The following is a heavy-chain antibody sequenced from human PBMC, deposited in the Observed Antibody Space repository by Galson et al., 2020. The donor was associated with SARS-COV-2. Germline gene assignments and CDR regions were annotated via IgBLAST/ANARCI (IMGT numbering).Heavy chain of an antibody. CDR3: ARDTYYDYGGYSDP. J-gene: IGHJ5*02. V-gene: IGHV3-30*04. CDR2: ISSVGNNT. CDR1: GFTFSSYT. D-gene: IGHD3-22*01. Sequence: GESLKISRAVSGFTFSSYTMHWVRQAPGKGLEWVAVISSVGNNTFYADSVQGRFTISRDKSKNILYLQMNSLRVEDTAVYYCARDTYYDYGGYSDPWGQGTLVTVSS.